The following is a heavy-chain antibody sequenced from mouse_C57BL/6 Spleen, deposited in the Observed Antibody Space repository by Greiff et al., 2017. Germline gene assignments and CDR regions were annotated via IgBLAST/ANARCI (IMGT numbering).Heavy chain of an antibody. CDR2: IWSGGST. D-gene: IGHD2-1*01. V-gene: IGHV2-2*01. J-gene: IGHJ2*01. Sequence: VQLQQSGPGLVQPSQSLSITCTVSGFSLTSYGVHWVRQSPGKGLEWLGVIWSGGSTDYNAAFISRLSISKDNSKSQVFFKMNSLQADDTAIYYCAREYGNYGDCFDYWGQGTTLTVSS. CDR1: GFSLTSYG. CDR3: AREYGNYGDCFDY.